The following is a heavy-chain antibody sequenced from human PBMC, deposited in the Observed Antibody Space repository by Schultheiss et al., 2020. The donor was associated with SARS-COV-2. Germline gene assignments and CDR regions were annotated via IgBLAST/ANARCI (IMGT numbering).Heavy chain of an antibody. D-gene: IGHD3-3*01. CDR1: GGSFSGYY. J-gene: IGHJ4*02. CDR2: INHSGST. CDR3: ARVRYDFWSGYCFDY. Sequence: SETLSLTCAVYGGSFSGYYWSWIRQPPGKGLEWIGEINHSGSTNYNPSLKSRVIISVDTSKNQFSLKLSSVTAADTAVYYCARVRYDFWSGYCFDYWGQGTLVTVSS. V-gene: IGHV4-34*01.